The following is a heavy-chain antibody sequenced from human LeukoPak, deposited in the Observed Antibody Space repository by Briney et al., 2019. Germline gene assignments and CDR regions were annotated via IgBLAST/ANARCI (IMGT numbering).Heavy chain of an antibody. CDR1: GFTLDDSA. J-gene: IGHJ5*02. CDR2: ISGDGDNT. D-gene: IGHD1-26*01. CDR3: AKGVRSGTYYNCFDP. Sequence: GGSLRLSCVASGFTLDDSALHWVRQAPGKGLEWISLISGDGDNTYYADSVKGRFTISRDTSTNSLYLQMSSLRAEDTAFYYCAKGVRSGTYYNCFDPWGQGTLVTVSS. V-gene: IGHV3-43*02.